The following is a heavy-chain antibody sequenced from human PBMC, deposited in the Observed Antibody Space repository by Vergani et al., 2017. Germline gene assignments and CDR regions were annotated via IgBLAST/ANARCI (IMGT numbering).Heavy chain of an antibody. Sequence: EVQLLESGGGLVQPGGSLRLSCAASGFNFSSYAMSWVRQAPGKGLEWVSVIYSGGSSTYYADSVKGRFTISRDNSKNTLYLQMNSLRAEDTAVYYCAKDYDFWSGYFPALGYYYMDVWGKGTTVTVSS. J-gene: IGHJ6*03. CDR2: IYSGGSST. D-gene: IGHD3-3*01. CDR1: GFNFSSYA. V-gene: IGHV3-23*03. CDR3: AKDYDFWSGYFPALGYYYMDV.